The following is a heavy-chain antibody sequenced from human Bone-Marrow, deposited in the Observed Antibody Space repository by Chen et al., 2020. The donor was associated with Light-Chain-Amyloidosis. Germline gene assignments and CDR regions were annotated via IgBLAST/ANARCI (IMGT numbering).Heavy chain of an antibody. Sequence: EVQLEQSGPEVKKPGASLKSPCKGSGYTFPTYWIGWVRQMPGKGLEWMGVIYPDDSDARYSPSFEGQVTISADKSITTAYLQWRSLKASDTAMYYCARRRDGYNFDYWGQGTLVTVSS. D-gene: IGHD5-12*01. CDR1: GYTFPTYW. CDR2: IYPDDSDA. J-gene: IGHJ4*02. V-gene: IGHV5-51*01. CDR3: ARRRDGYNFDY.